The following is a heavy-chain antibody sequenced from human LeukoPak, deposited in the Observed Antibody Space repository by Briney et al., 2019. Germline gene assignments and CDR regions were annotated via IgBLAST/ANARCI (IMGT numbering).Heavy chain of an antibody. Sequence: SETLSLTCTVSGGSTSSTSYNWGWIRQPPGKGLEWIASIYYSGSTYYNPSLKSRVTISVDTSKNQFSLKLSSVTAADTAVYYCARTVILGYSLDYWGQGTLVTVSS. CDR3: ARTVILGYSLDY. V-gene: IGHV4-39*01. CDR2: IYYSGST. D-gene: IGHD6-13*01. J-gene: IGHJ4*02. CDR1: GGSTSSTSYN.